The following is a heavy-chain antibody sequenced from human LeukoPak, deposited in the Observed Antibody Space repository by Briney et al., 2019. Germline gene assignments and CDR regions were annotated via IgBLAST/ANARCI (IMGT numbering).Heavy chain of an antibody. Sequence: PSETLSLTCAVYGGSFSGYYWNWIRQPPGKGLEWIGEINHGGSTNYNPSLKSRVTMSVDTSKNQFSLKLSSVTAADTAVYYCARSDYYFDYWGQGTLVTVSS. J-gene: IGHJ4*02. CDR1: GGSFSGYY. CDR2: INHGGST. CDR3: ARSDYYFDY. V-gene: IGHV4-34*01.